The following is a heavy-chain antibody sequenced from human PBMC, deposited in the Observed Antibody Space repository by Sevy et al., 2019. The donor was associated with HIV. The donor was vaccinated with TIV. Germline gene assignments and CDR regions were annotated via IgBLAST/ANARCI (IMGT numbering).Heavy chain of an antibody. CDR1: GFTFSSYG. CDR3: ASGAYYYASRSQNFDY. V-gene: IGHV3-33*01. D-gene: IGHD3-10*01. CDR2: IWYDGTNK. Sequence: GGSLRLSCAASGFTFSSYGMHWVRQAPGKGLEWVALIWYDGTNKYYADSVKGRFTISGDNSMNTRYLQMNSLRAEDTAVYYCASGAYYYASRSQNFDYWGPGTLVTVSS. J-gene: IGHJ4*02.